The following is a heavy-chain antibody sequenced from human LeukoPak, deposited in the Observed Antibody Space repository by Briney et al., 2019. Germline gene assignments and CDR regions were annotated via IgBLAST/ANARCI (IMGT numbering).Heavy chain of an antibody. CDR1: GYTFTSYG. CDR3: SAGYSSGLPFDY. V-gene: IGHV1-18*04. CDR2: ISAYNGNT. D-gene: IGHD6-19*01. Sequence: ASVEVSCKASGYTFTSYGISWVRQAPGQGLEWMGWISAYNGNTNYAQKLQGRVTMTTDTSTSTAYMELRSLRSDDTAVYYCSAGYSSGLPFDYWGQGTLVTASS. J-gene: IGHJ4*02.